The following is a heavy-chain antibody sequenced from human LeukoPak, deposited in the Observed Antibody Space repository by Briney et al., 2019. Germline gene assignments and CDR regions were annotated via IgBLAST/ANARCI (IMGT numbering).Heavy chain of an antibody. CDR1: GFTFGDYY. CDR3: ARGGLAVAGTRENYYYYYMDV. V-gene: IGHV3-11*04. J-gene: IGHJ6*03. CDR2: ISSSGSTI. Sequence: KSGGSLRLSCAASGFTFGDYYMSWIRQAPGKGLEWVSYISSSGSTIYYADSVKGRFTISRDNAKNSLYLQMNSLRAEDTAVYYCARGGLAVAGTRENYYYYYMDVWGKGTTVTVSS. D-gene: IGHD6-19*01.